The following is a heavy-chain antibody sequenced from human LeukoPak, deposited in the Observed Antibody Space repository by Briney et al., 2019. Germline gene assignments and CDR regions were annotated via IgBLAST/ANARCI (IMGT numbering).Heavy chain of an antibody. CDR3: ARGEQLVHRY. D-gene: IGHD6-6*01. J-gene: IGHJ4*02. Sequence: GGSLRLSCAVSGFTFSDYYMSWIRQAPGKWLEWVSYISGSGNNIYYADSVKGRFTISRDNAKNSLYLQINSLRVEDTAMYYCARGEQLVHRYWRQGTLLTVSS. CDR1: GFTFSDYY. V-gene: IGHV3-11*04. CDR2: ISGSGNNI.